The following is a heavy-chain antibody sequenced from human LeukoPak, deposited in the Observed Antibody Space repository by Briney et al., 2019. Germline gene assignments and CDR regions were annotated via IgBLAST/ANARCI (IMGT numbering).Heavy chain of an antibody. CDR2: ILYDGSNK. V-gene: IGHV3-30-3*01. CDR1: GFTFSHYT. CDR3: ARVVAAATFDC. D-gene: IGHD6-13*01. J-gene: IGHJ4*02. Sequence: PGGSLRLSCVASGFTFSHYTMHWVRQAPGKGREWVAVILYDGSNKYYADSVKGRFTNSRDNSKNTLYLQMKSLRGEDTAMYYCARVVAAATFDCWGQGNLATVSS.